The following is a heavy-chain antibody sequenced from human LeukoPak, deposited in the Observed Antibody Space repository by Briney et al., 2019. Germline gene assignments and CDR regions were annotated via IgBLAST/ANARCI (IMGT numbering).Heavy chain of an antibody. CDR3: ARGVEPLAANTLAY. CDR2: LYSDGNT. D-gene: IGHD1-14*01. V-gene: IGHV3-53*01. Sequence: GGSLRLSCAASGFTVITNDMTWVRQAPGKGREWGAVLYSDGNTKYADSVQGRFTISRDNSKNTLYLEMNSLSPDDTAVYYCARGVEPLAANTLAYWGQGTLVTVSS. CDR1: GFTVITND. J-gene: IGHJ4*02.